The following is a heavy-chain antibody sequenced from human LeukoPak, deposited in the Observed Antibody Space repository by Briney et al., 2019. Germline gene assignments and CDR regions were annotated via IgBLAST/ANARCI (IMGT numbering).Heavy chain of an antibody. J-gene: IGHJ5*02. Sequence: PGGSLRLSCAASGFTFSSYWMSWVRQAPGKGLEWVANIKQDGSEKYYVDSVKGRFTISRDNSKNTLYLQMNSLRAEDTAVYYCACADYGGNSGAFTWGQGTLVTVSS. CDR1: GFTFSSYW. CDR3: ACADYGGNSGAFT. CDR2: IKQDGSEK. D-gene: IGHD4-23*01. V-gene: IGHV3-7*01.